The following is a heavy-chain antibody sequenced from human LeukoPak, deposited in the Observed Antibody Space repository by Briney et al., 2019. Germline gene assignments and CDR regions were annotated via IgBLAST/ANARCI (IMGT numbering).Heavy chain of an antibody. V-gene: IGHV3-33*08. CDR1: RFTFSNYG. J-gene: IGHJ4*02. CDR3: ARDNSGNYDY. Sequence: PGGSLRLSCAASRFTFSNYGMHWVRQAPGKGLEWVAVIWYDGKNKYFADAVKGRFTISRDNSKNTLGLQMNSLRAEDTAMYYCARDNSGNYDYWGQGTLVTVSS. D-gene: IGHD1-26*01. CDR2: IWYDGKNK.